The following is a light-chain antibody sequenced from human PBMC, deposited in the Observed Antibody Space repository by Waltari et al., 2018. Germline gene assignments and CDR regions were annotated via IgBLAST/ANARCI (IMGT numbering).Light chain of an antibody. CDR2: DAS. CDR3: QQYRMTPVS. CDR1: ESVGNL. J-gene: IGKJ2*03. Sequence: EVLLTHSPGTVSLSPGDRATLSCRASESVGNLLAWYQQKPGQAPRLLIYDASTRATGIPDRFSGSGSGTEFTLTISRLEAGDFAMYYCQQYRMTPVSFGQGTKVEIK. V-gene: IGKV3-20*01.